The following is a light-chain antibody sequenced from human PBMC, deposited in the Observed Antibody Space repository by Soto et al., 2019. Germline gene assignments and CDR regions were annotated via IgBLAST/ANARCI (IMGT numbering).Light chain of an antibody. CDR3: QQRSNWPRAT. CDR1: QSVSSY. J-gene: IGKJ4*01. CDR2: DAS. V-gene: IGKV3-11*01. Sequence: EIVLTHSPATLSLSPGERATLSCRASQSVSSYLAWYQQKPGQAPRLLIYDASNRATGIPARFSGSGSGTDFTLTISSLEPEDFAVHYCQQRSNWPRATFGGGTKVEIK.